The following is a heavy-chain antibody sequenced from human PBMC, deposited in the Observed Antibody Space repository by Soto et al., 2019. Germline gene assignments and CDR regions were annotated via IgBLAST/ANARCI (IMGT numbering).Heavy chain of an antibody. J-gene: IGHJ4*02. CDR1: GFSFSNFA. D-gene: IGHD5-12*01. CDR2: IGGGSDKI. V-gene: IGHV3-23*01. CDR3: ARIFGAYDYFDY. Sequence: GGSLRLSCAASGFSFSNFAMSWVRQAPGKGPEWVSSIGGGSDKIYYSDSVKGRFTISRDNSKNTLYLQMNSLRAEDTALFYCARIFGAYDYFDYWGQGTPVTVS.